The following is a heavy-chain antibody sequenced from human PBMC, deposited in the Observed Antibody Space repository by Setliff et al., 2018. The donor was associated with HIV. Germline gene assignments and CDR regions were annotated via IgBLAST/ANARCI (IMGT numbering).Heavy chain of an antibody. D-gene: IGHD4-4*01. J-gene: IGHJ3*01. CDR2: ISDDGTRT. CDR1: AFMFHNHA. CDR3: ARRGLTGRLDAFDF. V-gene: IGHV3-23*01. Sequence: GGSLRLSCAASAFMFHNHAMSWVRQVPGQGLEWVSAISDDGTRTIYADFVKGRFAISRDNSRNTLYLQMNSLGVEDTAFYYCARRGLTGRLDAFDFWGPGTMVTV.